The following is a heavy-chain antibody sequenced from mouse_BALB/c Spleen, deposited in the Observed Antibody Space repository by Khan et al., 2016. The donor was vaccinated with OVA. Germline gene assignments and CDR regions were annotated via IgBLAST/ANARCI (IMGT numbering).Heavy chain of an antibody. J-gene: IGHJ3*01. CDR2: ISSGGSYT. CDR3: ARLAYYYNSEGFAY. D-gene: IGHD1-1*01. CDR1: GFTFSTYG. V-gene: IGHV5-6*01. Sequence: EVELVESGGDLVKPGGSLKLSCAASGFTFSTYGMSWVRQTPDKRLEWVATISSGGSYTYYPDNVKGRFTISRDTAKNTLYLQMSSLKSDDTAMYYSARLAYYYNSEGFAYWGQGTLVTVSA.